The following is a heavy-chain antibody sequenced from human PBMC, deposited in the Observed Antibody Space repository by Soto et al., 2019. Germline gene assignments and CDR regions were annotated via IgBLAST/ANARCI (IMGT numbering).Heavy chain of an antibody. D-gene: IGHD2-8*01. Sequence: PGGSLRLSCAASGFTFSRYYMNWVRQAPGKGLEWVSSISTTSTYTHYADSLKGRFTISRDNAKKLLYLQMDSLRAEDTAVYYCARELEIVLMVHAASDSWGQGIPVTVSS. V-gene: IGHV3-21*01. CDR3: ARELEIVLMVHAASDS. CDR2: ISTTSTYT. CDR1: GFTFSRYY. J-gene: IGHJ4*02.